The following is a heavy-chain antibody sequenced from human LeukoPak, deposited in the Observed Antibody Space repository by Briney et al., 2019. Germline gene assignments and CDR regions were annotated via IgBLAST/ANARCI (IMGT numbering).Heavy chain of an antibody. CDR2: ISSSGDTR. CDR3: AREVVSSVAGNFDY. J-gene: IGHJ4*02. CDR1: GFTFSSYE. V-gene: IGHV3-48*03. Sequence: PGGSLRLSCAASGFTFSSYEMNWVRQAPGKGLEWVSYISSSGDTRTYADSVKGRFTISSDNAKRSLYLEMNSLRAEDTAVYYCAREVVSSVAGNFDYWGQGTLVTVSS. D-gene: IGHD6-19*01.